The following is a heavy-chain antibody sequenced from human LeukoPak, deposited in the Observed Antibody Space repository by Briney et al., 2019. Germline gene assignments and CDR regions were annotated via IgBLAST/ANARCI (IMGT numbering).Heavy chain of an antibody. D-gene: IGHD3-22*01. V-gene: IGHV3-23*01. CDR3: AKDSTGVYDSSGYYYSPSFDY. J-gene: IGHJ4*02. Sequence: PGGSLRLSCAASGFTFSSYAMSWVRQAPGKGLEWVSAISGSGGSTYYADSVKGRFTISRANSKNTLYLQMNSLRAEDTAVYYCAKDSTGVYDSSGYYYSPSFDYWGQGTLVTVSS. CDR1: GFTFSSYA. CDR2: ISGSGGST.